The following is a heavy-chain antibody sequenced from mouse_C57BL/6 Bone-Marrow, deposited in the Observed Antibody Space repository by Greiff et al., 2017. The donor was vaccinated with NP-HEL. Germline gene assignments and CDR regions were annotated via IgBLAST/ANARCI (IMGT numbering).Heavy chain of an antibody. CDR2: IDPETGGT. V-gene: IGHV1-15*01. Sequence: PRKQSGAELVRPGASVTLSCKASGYTFTDYEMHWVKQTPVHGLEWIGAIDPETGGTAYNQKFKGKAILTADKSSSTAYMELRSLTSEDSAVYYCTRGRNYGSSYDWYFDVWGTGTTVTVSS. CDR1: GYTFTDYE. D-gene: IGHD1-1*01. J-gene: IGHJ1*03. CDR3: TRGRNYGSSYDWYFDV.